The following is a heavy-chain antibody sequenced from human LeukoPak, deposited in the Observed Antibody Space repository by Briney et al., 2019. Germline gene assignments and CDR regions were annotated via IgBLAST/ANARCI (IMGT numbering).Heavy chain of an antibody. J-gene: IGHJ4*02. CDR1: GYSISSGYY. CDR2: IYHSGNT. CDR3: ASRKLGNDY. V-gene: IGHV4-38-2*02. Sequence: PSETLSLTCTVSGYSISSGYYWGWIRQPPGKGLEWIGSIYHSGNTYYNPSLKSRVTISLDTSKNQFSLKLSSVTAADTAVYYCASRKLGNDYWGQGTLVTVSS. D-gene: IGHD7-27*01.